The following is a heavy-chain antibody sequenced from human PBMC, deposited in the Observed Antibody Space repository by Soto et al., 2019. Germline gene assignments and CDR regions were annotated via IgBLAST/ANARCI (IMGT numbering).Heavy chain of an antibody. J-gene: IGHJ3*02. Sequence: PVWSLRLSCASSGFTFSSSWMISVRHAPGKGLDWVANIKQDGSDKYYVDSVKGRFTISRDNAKNSLYLQMNSLRAEDTAVYYCARDLEAYCGGDCYTDAFDIWGQGTMVTVSS. CDR2: IKQDGSDK. CDR1: GFTFSSSW. V-gene: IGHV3-7*03. D-gene: IGHD2-21*02. CDR3: ARDLEAYCGGDCYTDAFDI.